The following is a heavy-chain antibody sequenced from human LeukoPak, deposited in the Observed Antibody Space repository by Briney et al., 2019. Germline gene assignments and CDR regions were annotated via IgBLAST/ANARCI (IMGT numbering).Heavy chain of an antibody. CDR1: GGSISSYY. Sequence: PSETLSLTCSVSGGSISSYYWSWLRQPPGKGLEWIGYIYYSGSTNYNPSLKSRVTISVDTSKKQFSLKLSSVTAADTAVYHCARDVGSPFGGDYLDYWGQGTLVTVSS. CDR3: ARDVGSPFGGDYLDY. CDR2: IYYSGST. V-gene: IGHV4-59*01. J-gene: IGHJ4*02. D-gene: IGHD2-21*01.